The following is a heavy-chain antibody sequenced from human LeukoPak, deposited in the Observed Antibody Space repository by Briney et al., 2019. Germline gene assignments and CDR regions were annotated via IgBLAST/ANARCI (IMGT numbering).Heavy chain of an antibody. CDR3: ATAPLYSSSWYFRGYFDD. CDR2: ISYDGSRT. V-gene: IGHV3-30*04. J-gene: IGHJ4*02. D-gene: IGHD6-13*01. CDR1: GFTFSSYA. Sequence: PGGSLRLSSAASGFTFSSYAMSWGRQAPGTGLEWVAVISYDGSRTDYTVSVNGRFTISRDNSKNTLYLQMNSLRIEDTAVYYCATAPLYSSSWYFRGYFDDWGQGTLVTVSS.